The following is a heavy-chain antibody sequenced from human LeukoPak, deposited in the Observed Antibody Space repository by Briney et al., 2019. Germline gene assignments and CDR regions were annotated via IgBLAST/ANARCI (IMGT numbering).Heavy chain of an antibody. CDR1: GYTFTGYY. CDR2: INPNSGDT. J-gene: IGHJ1*01. V-gene: IGHV1-2*02. CDR3: VPLCTADCDSDFHH. Sequence: ASVKVSCKTSGYTFTGYYMHWVRQAPGQGLEWMGWINPNSGDTNYAQKFPGRVTMTRDTSISTGYMELSSLRSDDTAIYYCVPLCTADCDSDFHHWGQGTLVTVSS. D-gene: IGHD2-21*01.